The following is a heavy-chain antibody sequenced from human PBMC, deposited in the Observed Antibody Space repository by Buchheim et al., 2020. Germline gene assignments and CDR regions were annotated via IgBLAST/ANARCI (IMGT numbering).Heavy chain of an antibody. Sequence: EVQLVESGGGLVKPGGSLRLSCAASGFTFSNAWMSWVRQAPGKGLEWVGRIKSKTEGGTTDYAAPVKGRFTISRDDSTNTLYLQMNSLKTEDTAVYYCTTASSGGWFDPWGQGTL. CDR2: IKSKTEGGTT. V-gene: IGHV3-15*01. CDR3: TTASSGGWFDP. CDR1: GFTFSNAW. D-gene: IGHD6-19*01. J-gene: IGHJ5*02.